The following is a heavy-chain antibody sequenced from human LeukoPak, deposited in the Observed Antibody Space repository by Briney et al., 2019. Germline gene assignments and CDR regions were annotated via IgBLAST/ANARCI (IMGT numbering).Heavy chain of an antibody. D-gene: IGHD2-8*01. CDR1: GGTFSSYA. V-gene: IGHV1-69*01. J-gene: IGHJ4*02. CDR3: ARIDVLGASGYCTNGVCPNYFDY. CDR2: IIPIFGTA. Sequence: GSSVKVSCKASGGTFSSYAISWVRQAPGQGLEWMGGIIPIFGTANYAQKFQGRVTITADESTSTAYMELSSLRSGDTAVYYCARIDVLGASGYCTNGVCPNYFDYWGQGTLVTVSS.